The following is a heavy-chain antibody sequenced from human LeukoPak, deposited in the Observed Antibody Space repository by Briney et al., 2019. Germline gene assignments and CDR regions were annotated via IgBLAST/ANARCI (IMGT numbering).Heavy chain of an antibody. CDR3: ARDCRIRQWLENAFDL. J-gene: IGHJ3*01. V-gene: IGHV3-30*03. Sequence: GGSLRLSCEASGFTFDLYGMQWVRQAPGEGLEWVAATSYDGGNKYYADSVKGRFTISRDNLKNKVYLQMNSLRGEDRGVYYCARDCRIRQWLENAFDLWGQGTMVTVSS. D-gene: IGHD6-19*01. CDR2: TSYDGGNK. CDR1: GFTFDLYG.